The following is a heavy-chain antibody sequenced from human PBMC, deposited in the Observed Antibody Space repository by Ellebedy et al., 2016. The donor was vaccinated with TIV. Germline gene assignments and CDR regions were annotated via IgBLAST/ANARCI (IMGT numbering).Heavy chain of an antibody. CDR2: IQPSGAT. Sequence: SETLSLTCTVSGGSINDYYWTWIRQATEKGLEWIGRIQPSGATNYNPPLKSRLTMSIDRSKNQFSLNLNSVTAADTAVYYCARLIPVTAAWYFDFWGRGTLVTVSS. D-gene: IGHD2-2*01. CDR1: GGSINDYY. V-gene: IGHV4-4*07. CDR3: ARLIPVTAAWYFDF. J-gene: IGHJ2*01.